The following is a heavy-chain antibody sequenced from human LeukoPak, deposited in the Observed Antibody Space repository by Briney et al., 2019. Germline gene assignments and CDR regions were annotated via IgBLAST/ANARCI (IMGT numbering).Heavy chain of an antibody. CDR3: AKGKRGYSYGYADARTGY. D-gene: IGHD5-18*01. CDR2: ISYDGSNK. V-gene: IGHV3-30*18. CDR1: GFTFSSYG. J-gene: IGHJ4*02. Sequence: GGSLRLSCAASGFTFSSYGMHWVRQAPGKGLEWVAVISYDGSNKYYADSVKGRFTISRDNSKNTLYLQMNSLRAEDTAVYYCAKGKRGYSYGYADARTGYWGQGTLVTVS.